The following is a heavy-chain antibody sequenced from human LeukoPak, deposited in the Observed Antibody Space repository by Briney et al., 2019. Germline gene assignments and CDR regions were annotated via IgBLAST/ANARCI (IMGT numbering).Heavy chain of an antibody. D-gene: IGHD4-17*01. CDR1: RFTLSSYG. V-gene: IGHV3-33*01. CDR2: IWYDGSNK. CDR3: ARESTYTPFLRLDYGDPYYYCGMDV. J-gene: IGHJ6*02. Sequence: PGGSLRLSCAASRFTLSSYGTHWVRQAPGKGLEWVAVIWYDGSNKYYADSAKGRFTIPRDNSKNTLYLQMNSLRAEDTAVYYCARESTYTPFLRLDYGDPYYYCGMDVWGQGTTVTVSS.